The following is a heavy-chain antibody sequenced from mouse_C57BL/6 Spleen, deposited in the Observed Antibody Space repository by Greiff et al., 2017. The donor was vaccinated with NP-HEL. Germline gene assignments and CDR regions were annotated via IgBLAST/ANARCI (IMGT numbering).Heavy chain of an antibody. CDR2: IYPGDGDT. Sequence: VQLQQSGPELVKPGASVKISCKASGYAFSSSWMNWVKQRPGKGLEWVGRIYPGDGDTNYNGKFKGKATLTADKSSSTAYMQLSSLTSEDSAVYFCAELGKYWYFDVWGTGTTVTVSS. D-gene: IGHD4-1*01. CDR3: AELGKYWYFDV. V-gene: IGHV1-82*01. CDR1: GYAFSSSW. J-gene: IGHJ1*03.